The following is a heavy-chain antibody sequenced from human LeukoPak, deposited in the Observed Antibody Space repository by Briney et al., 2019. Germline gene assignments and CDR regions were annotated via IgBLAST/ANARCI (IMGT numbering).Heavy chain of an antibody. J-gene: IGHJ3*02. D-gene: IGHD2-21*02. CDR2: ISSSGSTI. V-gene: IGHV3-48*03. CDR3: ASSPHIVVVTAHDAFDI. CDR1: GFTFSSYE. Sequence: GGSLRLSCAASGFTFSSYEMNWVRQAPGKGLEGVSYISSSGSTIYYADAVKGRFTISRDNAKNSLYLQMNSLRAEDTAVYYCASSPHIVVVTAHDAFDIWGQGTMVTVSS.